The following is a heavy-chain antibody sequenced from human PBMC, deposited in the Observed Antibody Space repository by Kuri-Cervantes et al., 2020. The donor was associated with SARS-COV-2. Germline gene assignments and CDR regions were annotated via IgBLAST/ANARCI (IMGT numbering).Heavy chain of an antibody. V-gene: IGHV3-30*04. Sequence: GGSLRLSCAGSGFTFSRYAIHCVHQAPGKGLEWVAVISDDGKKRYYADSVKGRFTISRDNSQSTLYLQMNSLRTEDTAVYYCATPIQVARGRLDYWGQGALVTVSS. CDR2: ISDDGKKR. CDR1: GFTFSRYA. D-gene: IGHD1-1*01. J-gene: IGHJ4*02. CDR3: ATPIQVARGRLDY.